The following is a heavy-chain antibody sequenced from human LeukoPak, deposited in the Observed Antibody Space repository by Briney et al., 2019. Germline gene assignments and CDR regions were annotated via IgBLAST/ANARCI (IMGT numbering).Heavy chain of an antibody. Sequence: PSETPSLTCTVSGASISNSGYAWAWIRQPPGKGLEWIGSITYSGTTTYNPSPSLKSRVTISADTSKNKYFLQLTSVTAADTAVFYCARETLGTSKIEPWGQGTLVTVSS. CDR3: ARETLGTSKIEP. D-gene: IGHD3-16*01. CDR2: ITYSGTT. V-gene: IGHV4-39*02. CDR1: GASISNSGYA. J-gene: IGHJ5*02.